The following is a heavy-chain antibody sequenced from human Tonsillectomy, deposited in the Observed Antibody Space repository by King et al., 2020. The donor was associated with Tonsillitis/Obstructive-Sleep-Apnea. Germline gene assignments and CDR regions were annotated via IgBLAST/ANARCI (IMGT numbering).Heavy chain of an antibody. CDR3: ARHVIAAADGPPGLDV. V-gene: IGHV5-10-1*03. CDR2: IDPTDSHT. CDR1: GYSFSSYW. Sequence: VQLVESGAEVKKSGVSLRISCKGSGYSFSSYWINWVRQMPGKGLEWMGRIDPTDSHTNYSPSFQGHVTISVDKSISTAYLQWSSLKASDTAMYYCARHVIAAADGPPGLDVWGQGTTVTV. D-gene: IGHD6-13*01. J-gene: IGHJ6*02.